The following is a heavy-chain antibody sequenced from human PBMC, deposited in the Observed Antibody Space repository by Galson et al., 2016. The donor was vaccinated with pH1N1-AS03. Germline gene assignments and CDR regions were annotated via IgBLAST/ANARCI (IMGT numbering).Heavy chain of an antibody. J-gene: IGHJ1*01. D-gene: IGHD2-2*02. CDR2: IHHSGSA. CDR3: VRQVDAAIPDL. V-gene: IGHV4-59*01. CDR1: GGSISPYS. Sequence: ETLSLTCSVSGGSISPYSWSWIRQFPGKGLEYIGYIHHSGSAYYNPSLKSRVSMSVDTAKTQLSLNLKSLTAADTAFYYCVRQVDAAIPDLWGQGTLVTVSS.